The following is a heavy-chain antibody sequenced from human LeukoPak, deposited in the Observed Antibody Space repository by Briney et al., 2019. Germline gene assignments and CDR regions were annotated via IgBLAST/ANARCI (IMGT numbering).Heavy chain of an antibody. Sequence: VASVKVSCKASGGTFSSYAISWVRQAPGQGLEWMGGIIPIFGTANYAQKFQGRVTITADKSTSTAYMELSSLRSEDTAVYYCVGEMATTSTFTSGVFGFDYWGQGTLVTVSS. J-gene: IGHJ4*02. D-gene: IGHD5-24*01. CDR2: IIPIFGTA. V-gene: IGHV1-69*06. CDR3: VGEMATTSTFTSGVFGFDY. CDR1: GGTFSSYA.